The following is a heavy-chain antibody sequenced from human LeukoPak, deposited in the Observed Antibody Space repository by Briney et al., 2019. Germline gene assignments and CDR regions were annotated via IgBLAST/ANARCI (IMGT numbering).Heavy chain of an antibody. Sequence: PSETLSLTCAVYGGSFSGYYWSWIRQPPGKGLEWIGEINHSGSTNYNPSLKSRVTISVDTSKNQFSLKLSSVTAADTAVYYCARRSSGRNIYYYYYGMDVWGKGITVTVSS. J-gene: IGHJ6*04. CDR1: GGSFSGYY. CDR3: ARRSSGRNIYYYYYGMDV. V-gene: IGHV4-34*01. CDR2: INHSGST. D-gene: IGHD3-10*01.